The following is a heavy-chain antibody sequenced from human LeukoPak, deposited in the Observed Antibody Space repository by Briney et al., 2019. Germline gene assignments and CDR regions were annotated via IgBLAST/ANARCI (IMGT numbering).Heavy chain of an antibody. V-gene: IGHV3-49*03. CDR2: IRSKAYGETT. D-gene: IGHD2-21*02. Sequence: GGSLRLSCSASGFTFGDYAMSWFRQAPGKRLEWVSVIRSKAYGETTVYAAPVRCRFTIARDECKGIAYLQINSLKIQDTAVYYCAREAQHGDFYTPFDYWGQATLITASS. J-gene: IGHJ4*02. CDR1: GFTFGDYA. CDR3: AREAQHGDFYTPFDY.